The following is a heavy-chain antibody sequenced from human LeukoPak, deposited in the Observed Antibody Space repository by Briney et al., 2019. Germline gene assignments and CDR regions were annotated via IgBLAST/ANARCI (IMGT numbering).Heavy chain of an antibody. D-gene: IGHD3-22*01. V-gene: IGHV4-39*07. CDR2: IYYSGST. CDR1: GGSISSSSYY. Sequence: PSETLSLTCTVSGGSISSSSYYWGWIRQPPGKGLEWIGSIYYSGSTYYNPSLKSRVTISVDASKNQFSLKLSSVTAADTAVYYCARGRYYDSSRVDYWGQGTLVTVSS. J-gene: IGHJ4*02. CDR3: ARGRYYDSSRVDY.